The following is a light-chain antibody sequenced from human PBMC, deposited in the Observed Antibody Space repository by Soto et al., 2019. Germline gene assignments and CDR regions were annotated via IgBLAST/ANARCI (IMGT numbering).Light chain of an antibody. V-gene: IGKV3-20*01. Sequence: EIVLTQSPGTLSLSPGARATLSCRASQSVSSSYLAWYQQKPGQAPRLLIYGASSRATGIPDRFSGSSSGTDFMLTISILEPEDFAVYYCQQYGSSRPYSFGPGTRVDVK. CDR1: QSVSSSY. CDR2: GAS. CDR3: QQYGSSRPYS. J-gene: IGKJ3*01.